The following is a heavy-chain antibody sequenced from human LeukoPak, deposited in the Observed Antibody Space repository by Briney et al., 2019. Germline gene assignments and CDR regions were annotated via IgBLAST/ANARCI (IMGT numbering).Heavy chain of an antibody. D-gene: IGHD3-3*01. CDR2: IYYSGST. Sequence: SETLSLTCTVSGGSISSYYWSWIRQPPGKGLEWIGYIYYSGSTNYNPSLKSRVTISVDTSKNQFSLKLSSVTAADTAVYYCARGFGRSYDFWSGIENCYYYMDVWGKGTTVTVSS. V-gene: IGHV4-59*01. CDR3: ARGFGRSYDFWSGIENCYYYMDV. CDR1: GGSISSYY. J-gene: IGHJ6*03.